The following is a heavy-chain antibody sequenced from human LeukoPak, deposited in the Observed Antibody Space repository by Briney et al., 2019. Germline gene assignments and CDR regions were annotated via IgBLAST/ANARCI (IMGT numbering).Heavy chain of an antibody. J-gene: IGHJ6*03. D-gene: IGHD4-11*01. CDR1: GFTFSSYA. CDR3: ARDPTVTRDDYYYYYMDV. Sequence: PGGSLRLSCAASGFTFSSYAMHWVRQAPGKGLEWVAVISYDGSNKYYADSVKGRFTISRDNSKNTLYLQMNSLRAEDTAVYYCARDPTVTRDDYYYYYMDVWGKGTTVTVSS. V-gene: IGHV3-30-3*01. CDR2: ISYDGSNK.